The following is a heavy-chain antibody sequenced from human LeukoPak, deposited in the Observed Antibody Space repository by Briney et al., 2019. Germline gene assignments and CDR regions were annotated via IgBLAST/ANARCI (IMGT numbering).Heavy chain of an antibody. V-gene: IGHV3-30*04. CDR2: ISYDGSNK. D-gene: IGHD6-19*01. Sequence: GRSLRLSCAASGFTFSSYAMHWVRQAPGKGLEWVAVISYDGSNKYYADSVKGRFTISRDNSKNTLYLQMNSLRAEDTAVYYCARDRGAVAWYYFDYWGQGTLVTVSS. CDR3: ARDRGAVAWYYFDY. J-gene: IGHJ4*02. CDR1: GFTFSSYA.